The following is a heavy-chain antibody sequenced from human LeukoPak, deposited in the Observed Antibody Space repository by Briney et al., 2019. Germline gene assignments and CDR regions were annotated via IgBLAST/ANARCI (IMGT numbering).Heavy chain of an antibody. CDR1: GGSLSSTSYY. CDR2: MHYSGST. Sequence: SETLSLTCTVSGGSLSSTSYYWGWIRQPPGKGLELIGTMHYSGSTHYNPSLKSRATISVDRSKNQFSLKLSSVTSADTAVYYCARDWDGGYDFNAFDIRGQGTMVTVSS. D-gene: IGHD5-12*01. V-gene: IGHV4-39*07. CDR3: ARDWDGGYDFNAFDI. J-gene: IGHJ3*02.